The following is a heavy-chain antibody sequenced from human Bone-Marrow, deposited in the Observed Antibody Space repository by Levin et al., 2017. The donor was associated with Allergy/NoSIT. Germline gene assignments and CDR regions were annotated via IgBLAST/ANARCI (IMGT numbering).Heavy chain of an antibody. CDR1: GGSFSGYY. CDR3: ARVEYQLSAFDI. J-gene: IGHJ3*02. D-gene: IGHD2-2*01. CDR2: INHSGST. V-gene: IGHV4-34*01. Sequence: PSETLSLTCAVYGGSFSGYYWSWIRQPPGKGLEWIGEINHSGSTNYNPSLKSRVTISVDTSKNQFSLKLSSVTAADTAVYYCARVEYQLSAFDIWGQGTMVTVSS.